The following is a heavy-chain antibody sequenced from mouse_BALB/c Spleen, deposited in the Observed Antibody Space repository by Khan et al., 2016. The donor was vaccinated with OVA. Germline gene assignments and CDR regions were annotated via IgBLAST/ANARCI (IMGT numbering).Heavy chain of an antibody. CDR3: AREEALYYFDY. Sequence: QVQLQQSGAELVRPGASVKLSCKTSGYIFPNYWIHWVKQRSGQGLEWIARIYPGPDNTYYSEKVRDKATLTADKSSSTAYMQLSSLKSEDSAIYFCAREEALYYFDYWGQGTTLTVSS. CDR2: IYPGPDNT. V-gene: IGHV1-76*01. D-gene: IGHD3-2*02. CDR1: GYIFPNYW. J-gene: IGHJ2*01.